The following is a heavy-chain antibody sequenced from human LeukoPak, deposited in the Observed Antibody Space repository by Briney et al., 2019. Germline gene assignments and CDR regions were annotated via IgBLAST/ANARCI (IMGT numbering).Heavy chain of an antibody. V-gene: IGHV3-48*01. CDR1: GFTFSSFS. D-gene: IGHD5-18*01. J-gene: IGHJ4*02. CDR2: IGSSSSTI. CDR3: ARAQREYSYGSFDY. Sequence: GGSLRLSCAASGFTFSSFSMNWVRQAPGKGLEWVSYIGSSSSTIYYADSVKGRFTISRDNAKNSLYLQMNSLRAEDTAVYYCARAQREYSYGSFDYWGQGTLVTVSS.